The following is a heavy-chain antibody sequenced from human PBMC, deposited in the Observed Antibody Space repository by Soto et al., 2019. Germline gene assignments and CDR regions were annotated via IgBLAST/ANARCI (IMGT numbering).Heavy chain of an antibody. Sequence: GESLKISCAASGFTFSSYGMHWVRQAPGKGLEWVAVIWYDGSNKYYADSVKGRFTISRDNSKNTLYLQMNSLRAEDTAVYYCARVRDSSSWYQLDYWGQGTLVTVSS. CDR1: GFTFSSYG. CDR3: ARVRDSSSWYQLDY. D-gene: IGHD6-13*01. CDR2: IWYDGSNK. J-gene: IGHJ4*02. V-gene: IGHV3-33*01.